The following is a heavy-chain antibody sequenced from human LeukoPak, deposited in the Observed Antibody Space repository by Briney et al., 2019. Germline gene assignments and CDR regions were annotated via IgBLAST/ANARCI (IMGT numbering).Heavy chain of an antibody. Sequence: PGGSLRLSCAASGFTFSTYWMHWVRQAPGKGLVWVSRINSDGSSTNYADSVKGRFTISRDNAKNTLYLQMNSLRAEDTAVYYCVRDMGYYDKVWGQGTLVTVFS. J-gene: IGHJ4*02. CDR3: VRDMGYYDKV. D-gene: IGHD3-22*01. CDR1: GFTFSTYW. V-gene: IGHV3-74*01. CDR2: INSDGSST.